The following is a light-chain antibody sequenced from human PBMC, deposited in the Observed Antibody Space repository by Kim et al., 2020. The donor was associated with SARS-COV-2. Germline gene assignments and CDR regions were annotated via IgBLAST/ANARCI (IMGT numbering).Light chain of an antibody. CDR3: NSRDSSGNHPVV. Sequence: SSELTQDPAVSVALGQTVRITCQGDSLRSYYASWYQQKPGQAPVLVIYGRNNRPSGIPDRFSGSSSGNTASLTITGAQAEDEADSYCNSRDSSGNHPVVFGGGTQLTVL. CDR2: GRN. CDR1: SLRSYY. J-gene: IGLJ2*01. V-gene: IGLV3-19*01.